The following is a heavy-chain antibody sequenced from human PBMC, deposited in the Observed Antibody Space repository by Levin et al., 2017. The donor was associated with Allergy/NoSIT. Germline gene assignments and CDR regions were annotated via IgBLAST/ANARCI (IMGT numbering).Heavy chain of an antibody. CDR2: ISSSRSIST. CDR3: AREGAIAATALDAFDL. V-gene: IGHV3-11*05. Sequence: PGGSLRLSCVASGFTFSNHYMSWIRQAPGKGLEWVSCISSSRSISTDYADSVKGRFTISRDNAKNSLYLQMNSLRAEVTALYYCAREGAIAATALDAFDLWGQGTTVTVSS. CDR1: GFTFSNHY. D-gene: IGHD6-13*01. J-gene: IGHJ3*01.